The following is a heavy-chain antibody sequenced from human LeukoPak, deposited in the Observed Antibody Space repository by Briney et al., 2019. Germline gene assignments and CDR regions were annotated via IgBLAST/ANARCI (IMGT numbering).Heavy chain of an antibody. V-gene: IGHV3-21*01. CDR3: ASGTYYYYDSSGLDY. D-gene: IGHD3-22*01. J-gene: IGHJ4*02. CDR2: ISSSSSYI. CDR1: GFTFSSYS. Sequence: GGSLRLSCAASGFTFSSYSMNWVRQAPGKGLEWVSSISSSSSYIYYTDSVKGRFTISRDNAKNSLYLQMNSLRAEDTAVYYCASGTYYYYDSSGLDYWGQGTLVTVSS.